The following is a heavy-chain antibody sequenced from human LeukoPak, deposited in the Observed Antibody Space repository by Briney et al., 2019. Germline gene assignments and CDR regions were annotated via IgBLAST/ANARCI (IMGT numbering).Heavy chain of an antibody. CDR1: GFTFSSYA. V-gene: IGHV3-23*01. D-gene: IGHD1-26*01. CDR3: AKVGWELRDAFDI. CDR2: ISGSGGST. Sequence: GGSLRLSCAASGFTFSSYAMSWVRQAPGKGLEWVSAISGSGGSTYYADSVEGRFTISRDNSKNTLYLQMNSLRADDTAVYYCAKVGWELRDAFDIWGQGTMVTVSS. J-gene: IGHJ3*02.